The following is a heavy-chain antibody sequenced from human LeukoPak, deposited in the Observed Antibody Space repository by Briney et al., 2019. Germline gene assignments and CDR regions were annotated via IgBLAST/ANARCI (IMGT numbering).Heavy chain of an antibody. CDR3: ARDYGGSSPFDY. Sequence: PGGSLRLSCAASGFTFSSYGMNWVRQAPGKGLEWVSSISSSSSYIYYADSVKGRFTISRDNAKNSLYLQMNSLRAEDTAVYYCARDYGGSSPFDYWGQGTLVTVSS. CDR1: GFTFSSYG. J-gene: IGHJ4*02. D-gene: IGHD4-23*01. V-gene: IGHV3-21*01. CDR2: ISSSSSYI.